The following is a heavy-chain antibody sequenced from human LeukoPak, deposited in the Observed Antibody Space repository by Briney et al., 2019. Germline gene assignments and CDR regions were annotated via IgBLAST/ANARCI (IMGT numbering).Heavy chain of an antibody. CDR2: IYFSGST. CDR3: ARRDYADAFDI. V-gene: IGHV4-39*01. D-gene: IGHD4-17*01. CDR1: GGSISSSSYY. J-gene: IGHJ3*02. Sequence: PSETLSLTCTVSGGSISSSSYYWGWIRQPPGKGREWFGRIYFSGSTYYNLSLKSRVTISVDTSKNQSSLKLSSVTAADTAVYYCARRDYADAFDIWGQGTMVTVSS.